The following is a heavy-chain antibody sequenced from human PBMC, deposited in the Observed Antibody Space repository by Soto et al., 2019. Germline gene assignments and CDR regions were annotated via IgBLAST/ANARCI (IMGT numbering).Heavy chain of an antibody. Sequence: EVQLLESGDGFIQPGGSLRLSCAASGFTFGSYAMSWVRQAPGKGLEWVSSTSASGGTTYYADSVKGRSTISRDNSKNMLYLEMSSLRAEDTAVYYCAKAKYSSSWWAVDYWGQGTLVTVSS. CDR1: GFTFGSYA. CDR3: AKAKYSSSWWAVDY. CDR2: TSASGGTT. J-gene: IGHJ4*02. D-gene: IGHD6-13*01. V-gene: IGHV3-23*01.